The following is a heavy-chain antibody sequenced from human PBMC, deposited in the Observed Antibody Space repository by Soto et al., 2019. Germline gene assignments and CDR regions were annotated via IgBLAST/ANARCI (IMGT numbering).Heavy chain of an antibody. J-gene: IGHJ6*02. V-gene: IGHV4-59*05. CDR3: ARHTNKPEGSSSSWYSYYYYYYGMDV. CDR2: IYYSGTT. D-gene: IGHD6-13*01. CDR1: GGSISSYY. Sequence: PSETLSLTCTVSGGSISSYYWSWIRQPPGKGLEWIGSIYYSGTTYYNPSLKSRVTISVDTSKNQFSLKLSSVTAADTAVYYCARHTNKPEGSSSSWYSYYYYYYGMDVWGQGTTVTVSS.